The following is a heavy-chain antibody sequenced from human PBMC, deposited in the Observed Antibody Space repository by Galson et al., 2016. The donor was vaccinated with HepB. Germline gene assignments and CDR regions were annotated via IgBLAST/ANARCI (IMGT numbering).Heavy chain of an antibody. J-gene: IGHJ5*02. CDR3: ARNISGWTALFDP. CDR1: GYTFTNYG. Sequence: SVKVSCKASGYTFTNYGISWVRQAPGQGLEWMGWISTNNGYAIYARKLQGRVTMTTDTSTTTVFMELRTLTSDDTAVYYCARNISGWTALFDPWGQGTLVVVSS. D-gene: IGHD6-25*01. CDR2: ISTNNGYA. V-gene: IGHV1-18*01.